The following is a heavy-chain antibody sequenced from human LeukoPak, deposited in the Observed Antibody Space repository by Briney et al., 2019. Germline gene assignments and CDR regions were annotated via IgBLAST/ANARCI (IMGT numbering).Heavy chain of an antibody. Sequence: KPGGSLRLSCAASGFRFSNYAMHWVRQAPGKGLEWVAFIRYDESHRYYADSVRGRFSISRDNSKNTLYLEMNSLRPDDTALYYCAKSSTSGWYGSGDDYWGQGTLVTVSS. J-gene: IGHJ4*02. CDR1: GFRFSNYA. CDR2: IRYDESHR. CDR3: AKSSTSGWYGSGDDY. V-gene: IGHV3-30*02. D-gene: IGHD6-19*01.